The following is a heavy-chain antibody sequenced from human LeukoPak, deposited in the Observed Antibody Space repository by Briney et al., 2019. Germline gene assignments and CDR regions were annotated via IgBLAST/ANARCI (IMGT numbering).Heavy chain of an antibody. Sequence: SETLSLTCAVYGGSFSGYYWSWIRQPPGKGLEWIGEINHSGSTNYNPSLKSRVTISVDTSKNQFSLKLSSVTAADTAVYYCARVRAAAGLGFFDYWGQGTLVTVSS. J-gene: IGHJ4*02. CDR2: INHSGST. V-gene: IGHV4-34*01. CDR3: ARVRAAAGLGFFDY. CDR1: GGSFSGYY. D-gene: IGHD6-13*01.